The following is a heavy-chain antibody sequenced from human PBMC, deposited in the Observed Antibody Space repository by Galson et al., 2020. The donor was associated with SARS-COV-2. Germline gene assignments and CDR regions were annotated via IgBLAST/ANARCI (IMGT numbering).Heavy chain of an antibody. D-gene: IGHD1-26*01. Sequence: GESLKISCAASGFTVNSYAMHWVRQAPGKGLEWVAVISNDGSNKYYADSVKGRFSISRDNSKNTLYLQMNSLRAEDTAVYYCAKAVSAWHLLHPFDIWGQGTMVTVSS. J-gene: IGHJ3*02. CDR1: GFTVNSYA. V-gene: IGHV3-30*18. CDR2: ISNDGSNK. CDR3: AKAVSAWHLLHPFDI.